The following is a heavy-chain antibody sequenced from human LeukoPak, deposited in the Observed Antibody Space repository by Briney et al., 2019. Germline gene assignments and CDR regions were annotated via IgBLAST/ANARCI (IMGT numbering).Heavy chain of an antibody. V-gene: IGHV4-39*01. J-gene: IGHJ4*02. CDR3: SSNYYFDY. CDR2: IYYSGST. CDR1: GGSISSSSYY. D-gene: IGHD1-20*01. Sequence: SETLSLTCTVSGGSISSSSYYWGWIRQPPGKGLEWIGSIYYSGSTYYNPSLKSRVTISVDTSKDQFSLKLSSVTAADTAVYYCSSNYYFDYWGQGTLVTVSS.